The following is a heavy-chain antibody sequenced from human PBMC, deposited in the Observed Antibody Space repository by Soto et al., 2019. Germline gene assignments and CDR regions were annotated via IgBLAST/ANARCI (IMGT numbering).Heavy chain of an antibody. V-gene: IGHV1-69*13. Sequence: SVKVSCKASGGTSSNSAIAWVRQAPGQGLEWLGMIIPIFTTTNYAQKFKDRLTISADGSTSTAYMELSGLKSEDTAVYFCARPSGLLGQYSALVDYWGQGTLVTVSS. D-gene: IGHD6-6*01. J-gene: IGHJ4*02. CDR1: GGTSSNSA. CDR2: IIPIFTTT. CDR3: ARPSGLLGQYSALVDY.